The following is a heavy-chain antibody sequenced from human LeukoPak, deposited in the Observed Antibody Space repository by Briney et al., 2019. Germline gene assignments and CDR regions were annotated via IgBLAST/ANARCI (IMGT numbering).Heavy chain of an antibody. CDR1: GYSISNGYY. CDR2: IYRSGST. V-gene: IGHV4-38-2*02. D-gene: IGHD6-19*01. CDR3: ARRHSSGWFYY. Sequence: SXTLXLTCTVSGYSISNGYYWDWIRPPPGRGLEWIGNIYRSGSTSYNPSLKSRVTISVDTSKNQFSLKVNSVTAADTAVYYCARRHSSGWFYYWGQGTLVTVSS. J-gene: IGHJ4*02.